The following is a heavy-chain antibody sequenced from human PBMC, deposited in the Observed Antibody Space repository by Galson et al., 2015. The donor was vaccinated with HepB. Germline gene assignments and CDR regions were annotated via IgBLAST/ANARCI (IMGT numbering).Heavy chain of an antibody. CDR2: INPNSGGT. V-gene: IGHV1-2*02. J-gene: IGHJ6*02. D-gene: IGHD3-3*01. CDR1: GYTFTGYY. CDR3: ARNYDFWGAGGMDV. Sequence: SVKVSCKASGYTFTGYYMHWVRQAPGQGLEWMGWINPNSGGTNYAQKFQGRVTMTRDTSISTAYVELSRLRSDDTAVYYCARNYDFWGAGGMDVWGQGTTVTVSS.